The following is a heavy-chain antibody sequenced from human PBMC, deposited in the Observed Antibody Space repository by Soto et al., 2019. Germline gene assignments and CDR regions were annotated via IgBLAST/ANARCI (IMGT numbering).Heavy chain of an antibody. D-gene: IGHD2-2*01. CDR1: GGSISSVAYS. CDR2: IYHSGST. CDR3: ARPLVPAASGYNWFDP. J-gene: IGHJ5*02. Sequence: TLALTCALCGGSISSVAYSWSWCREPPGKGLEWIGYIYHSGSTYYNPSLKSRVTISVDRSKNQFSLKLSSVTAADTAVYCCARPLVPAASGYNWFDPWRKGTLVGVS. V-gene: IGHV4-30-2*01.